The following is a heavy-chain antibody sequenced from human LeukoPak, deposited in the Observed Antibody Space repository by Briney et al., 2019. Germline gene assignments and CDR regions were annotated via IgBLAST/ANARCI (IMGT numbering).Heavy chain of an antibody. Sequence: SETLSLTCAVSGGSISSGGYSWSWIRQPPGKGLEWIGYIYHSGSTYYNPSLKSRVTISVDRSKNQFSLKLSSVTAADTAVYYCARGGRGYGDYGGYFQHWGQGTLVTVSS. J-gene: IGHJ1*01. CDR1: GGSISSGGYS. CDR2: IYHSGST. V-gene: IGHV4-30-2*01. D-gene: IGHD4-17*01. CDR3: ARGGRGYGDYGGYFQH.